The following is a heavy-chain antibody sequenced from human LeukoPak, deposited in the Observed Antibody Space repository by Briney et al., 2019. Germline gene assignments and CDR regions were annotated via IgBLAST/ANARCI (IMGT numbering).Heavy chain of an antibody. CDR3: ARVMYCGGDCYSGIFDY. Sequence: SETLSLTCTVSGGSISSYYWSWIRPPPGKGLEWLGYIYYSGSTNSNPSLKSRATISVNTSSNQFFLQLSSVTAADAAVYDCARVMYCGGDCYSGIFDYWGQGTLVTVSS. V-gene: IGHV4-59*01. CDR1: GGSISSYY. J-gene: IGHJ4*02. CDR2: IYYSGST. D-gene: IGHD2-21*01.